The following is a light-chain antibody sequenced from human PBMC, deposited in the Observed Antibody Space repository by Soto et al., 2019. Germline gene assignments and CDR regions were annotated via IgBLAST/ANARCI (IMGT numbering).Light chain of an antibody. CDR1: QSVSSSY. Sequence: VMPKSKATLSVSPGERATLSCRASQSVSSSYLAWYQQKPGQAPRLLIYGASSRATGTPERFSGSGSGTDFTLNIGRLEPEDFAVYYCQQYGTSPLPFGGGSNVDIK. J-gene: IGKJ4*01. CDR3: QQYGTSPLP. CDR2: GAS. V-gene: IGKV3-20*01.